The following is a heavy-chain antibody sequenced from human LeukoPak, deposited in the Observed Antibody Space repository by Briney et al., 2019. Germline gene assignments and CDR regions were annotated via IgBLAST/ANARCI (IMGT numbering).Heavy chain of an antibody. D-gene: IGHD1-1*01. CDR1: GGSISSSKYY. V-gene: IGHV4-61*01. CDR2: IYYSGST. CDR3: ARDSDWDGLTFDY. J-gene: IGHJ4*02. Sequence: SETLSLTCTVSGGSISSSKYYWGWIRQPPGKGLEWIGYIYYSGSTNYNPPLKSRVTISVDTSKNQFSLKLSSVTAADTAVYYCARDSDWDGLTFDYRGRGTLVTVSS.